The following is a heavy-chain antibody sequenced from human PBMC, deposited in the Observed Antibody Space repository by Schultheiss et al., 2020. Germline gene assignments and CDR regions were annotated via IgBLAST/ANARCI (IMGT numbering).Heavy chain of an antibody. CDR3: ARDPRIYDSSGGQYYFDY. CDR1: GFTFSSYA. V-gene: IGHV3-23*01. CDR2: ISSSGENT. J-gene: IGHJ4*02. Sequence: GGSLRLSCAASGFTFSSYAMSWVRQVPGKGLEWVSAISSSGENTYYAESVKGRFTISRDNAKNSLYLQMNSLRAEDTAVYYCARDPRIYDSSGGQYYFDYWGQGTLVTVSS. D-gene: IGHD3-22*01.